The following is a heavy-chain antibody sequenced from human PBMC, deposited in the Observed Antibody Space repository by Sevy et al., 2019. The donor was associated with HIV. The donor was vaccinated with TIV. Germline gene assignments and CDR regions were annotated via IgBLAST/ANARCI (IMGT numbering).Heavy chain of an antibody. CDR1: GFTFSSYW. CDR3: AREGKYSSGWYWGYYGMDV. J-gene: IGHJ6*02. Sequence: GGSLRLSCAASGFTFSSYWMSWVRQAPGKGLEWVATIKQDGSEKYYVDSVKGRFTISRDNAKNSLYLQMNSLRAEDTAGYYCAREGKYSSGWYWGYYGMDVWGQGTTVTVSS. V-gene: IGHV3-7*01. D-gene: IGHD6-19*01. CDR2: IKQDGSEK.